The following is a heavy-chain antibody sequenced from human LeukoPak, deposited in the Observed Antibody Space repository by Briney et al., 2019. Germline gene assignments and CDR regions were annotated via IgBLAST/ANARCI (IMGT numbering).Heavy chain of an antibody. J-gene: IGHJ4*02. CDR2: INRISDSI. CDR3: AKGLNVGY. Sequence: PGGSLRLSCAASGFTFSDYSMNWVRQAPGRGLEGVSYINRISDSIHYADSVKGRFTVSRDNAKNSLYLQMNSLRVEDTAVYYCAKGLNVGYWGQGTLVTVSS. D-gene: IGHD2-15*01. V-gene: IGHV3-48*01. CDR1: GFTFSDYS.